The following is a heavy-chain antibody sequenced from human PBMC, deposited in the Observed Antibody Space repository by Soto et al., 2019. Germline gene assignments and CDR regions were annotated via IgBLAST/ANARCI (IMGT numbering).Heavy chain of an antibody. CDR3: ALRPGRCGSWHHFDY. V-gene: IGHV2-5*01. Sequence: QITLKESGPTLVKPTQTLTLTCTFSGFSLSTSGLGVGWNRQPPAKALEWLALIYWNDDKRYSPSLKSRITITKDTSKNQVVLTMTNMDPVDTATYYGALRPGRCGSWHHFDYWGQGTLVTVSS. D-gene: IGHD6-13*01. CDR1: GFSLSTSGLG. CDR2: IYWNDDK. J-gene: IGHJ4*02.